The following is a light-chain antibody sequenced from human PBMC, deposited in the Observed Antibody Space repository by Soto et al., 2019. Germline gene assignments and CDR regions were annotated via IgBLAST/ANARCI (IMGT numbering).Light chain of an antibody. CDR3: QPYYSSPWT. CDR2: RTS. CDR1: QSVSSSS. J-gene: IGKJ5*01. V-gene: IGKV3-20*01. Sequence: ELVLTQSPGTLPLSPGERATLSCRASQSVSSSSSACYEQKPGQAPRLLIYRTSNRATGIPDRFSGSGSGTDFTLTISGLEPEDVAVYWCQPYYSSPWTFGQGTRLEI.